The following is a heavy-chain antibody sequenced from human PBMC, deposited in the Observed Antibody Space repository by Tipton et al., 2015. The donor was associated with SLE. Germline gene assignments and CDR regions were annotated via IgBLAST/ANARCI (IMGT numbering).Heavy chain of an antibody. CDR1: GGSISSYY. CDR2: IYYSGST. CDR3: ARDLYSSSWYDY. Sequence: TLSLTCTVSGGSISSYYWSWIRQPPGKGLEWIGYIYYSGSTNYNPSLKSRVTISVDTSKNQFSLKLSSVTAADTAVYYCARDLYSSSWYDYWGQGTLVTVSS. V-gene: IGHV4-59*12. J-gene: IGHJ4*02. D-gene: IGHD6-13*01.